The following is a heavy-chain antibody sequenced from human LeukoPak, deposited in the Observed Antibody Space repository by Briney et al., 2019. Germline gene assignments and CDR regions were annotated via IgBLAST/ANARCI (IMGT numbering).Heavy chain of an antibody. CDR1: GYTFTSYG. Sequence: ASVKVSCKASGYTFTSYGISWVRQAPGQGLEWMGWISAYNGNTNYAQKLQGRVTMTTDTSTSTAYMELRSLRAEDTAVYYCAQRAAAGGVAPLSYWGQGPLVTVSS. D-gene: IGHD2-8*02. J-gene: IGHJ4*02. CDR2: ISAYNGNT. CDR3: AQRAAAGGVAPLSY. V-gene: IGHV1-18*01.